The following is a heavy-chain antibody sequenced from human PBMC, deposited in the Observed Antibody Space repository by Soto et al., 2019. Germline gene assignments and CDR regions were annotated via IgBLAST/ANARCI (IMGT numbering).Heavy chain of an antibody. D-gene: IGHD1-26*01. Sequence: QVQLVESGGGVVQPGRSLRLSCAASGFSFSSYGLLWVRQAPGKGLEWVAAISYDGSNEYYADSVKGRFTISRDNSKNTLYLQMNSLRAEDTAVYYCAKATYSGSYFSDYWGQGTLVTVSS. J-gene: IGHJ4*02. V-gene: IGHV3-30*18. CDR1: GFSFSSYG. CDR2: ISYDGSNE. CDR3: AKATYSGSYFSDY.